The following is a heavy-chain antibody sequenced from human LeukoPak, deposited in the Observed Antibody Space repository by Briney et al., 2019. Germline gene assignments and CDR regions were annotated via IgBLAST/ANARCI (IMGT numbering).Heavy chain of an antibody. V-gene: IGHV4-34*01. CDR2: INHSGST. CDR3: ARDIVQGIAAAGTGYFDY. J-gene: IGHJ4*02. CDR1: GGSFSGYY. Sequence: SETLSLTCAVSGGSFSGYYWSWIRQPPGKGLEWIGEINHSGSTNYNPSLKSRVTISVDTSKNQFSLKLSSVTAADTAVYYCARDIVQGIAAAGTGYFDYWGQGPLVTVSS. D-gene: IGHD6-13*01.